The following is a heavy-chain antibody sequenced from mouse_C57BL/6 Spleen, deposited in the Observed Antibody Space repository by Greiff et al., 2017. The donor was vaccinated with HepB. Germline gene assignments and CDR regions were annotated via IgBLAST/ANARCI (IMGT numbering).Heavy chain of an antibody. V-gene: IGHV1-76*01. J-gene: IGHJ2*01. D-gene: IGHD1-1*02. Sequence: QVQLKQSGAELVRPGASVKLSCKASGYTFTDYYINWVKQRPGQGLEWIARIYPGSGNTYYNEKFKGKATLTAEKSSSTAYMQLSSLTSEDSAVYFCAREELGSLYYFDYWGQGTTLTVSS. CDR2: IYPGSGNT. CDR1: GYTFTDYY. CDR3: AREELGSLYYFDY.